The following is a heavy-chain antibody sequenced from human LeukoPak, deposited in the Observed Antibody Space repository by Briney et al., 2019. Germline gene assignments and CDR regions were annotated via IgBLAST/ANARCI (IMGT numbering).Heavy chain of an antibody. D-gene: IGHD1-26*01. CDR1: GLTFSKYW. V-gene: IGHV3-74*01. CDR3: ARDLVGATGDYYYMDV. J-gene: IGHJ6*03. Sequence: GGALRLSCAASGLTFSKYWLSWVRQAPGKGLAWVARISTDGSRTNYADTVKGGFTISRDNDKNKLYLQMNSLRAEDTAVYYCARDLVGATGDYYYMDVWGKGTTVTVSS. CDR2: ISTDGSRT.